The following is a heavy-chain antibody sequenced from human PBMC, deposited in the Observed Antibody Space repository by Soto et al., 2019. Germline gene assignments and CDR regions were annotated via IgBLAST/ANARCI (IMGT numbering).Heavy chain of an antibody. Sequence: ASVKVSCKASGGTFSSYAISWVLQAPGEGLEWMGGIIPIFGTANYAQKFQGRVTITADESTSTAYMELSSLRSEDTAVYYCARDQGIAEYYYYYGMDVWGQGTTVTVSS. CDR3: ARDQGIAEYYYYYGMDV. J-gene: IGHJ6*02. D-gene: IGHD6-13*01. CDR1: GGTFSSYA. V-gene: IGHV1-69*13. CDR2: IIPIFGTA.